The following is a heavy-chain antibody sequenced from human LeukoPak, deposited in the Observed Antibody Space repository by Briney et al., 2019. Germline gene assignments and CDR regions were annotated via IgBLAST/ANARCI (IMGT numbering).Heavy chain of an antibody. V-gene: IGHV1-2*04. CDR1: GYTFTGYY. Sequence: GASVKVSCKASGYTFTGYYMHWVRQAPGQGLEWMGWINPNSGGTNYAQKFQGWVTTTRDTSISTAYMELSRLRSDDTAVYYCARGLWFGLDYFDYWGQGTLVTVSS. J-gene: IGHJ4*02. CDR3: ARGLWFGLDYFDY. D-gene: IGHD3-10*01. CDR2: INPNSGGT.